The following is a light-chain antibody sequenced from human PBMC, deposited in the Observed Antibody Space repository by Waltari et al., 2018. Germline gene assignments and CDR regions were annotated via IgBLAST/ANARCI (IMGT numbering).Light chain of an antibody. CDR3: QTWGDGTVV. CDR1: SGHSSYA. J-gene: IGLJ2*01. CDR2: LNSDGSH. Sequence: QLVLTQSPSASASLGASVKLTCTLSSGHSSYALAWPQQQPEKGPRYLMKLNSDGSHNKGDGIPDRFSGSSAGAERYLTISSLQSEDEADYYCQTWGDGTVVFGGGTKLTVL. V-gene: IGLV4-69*01.